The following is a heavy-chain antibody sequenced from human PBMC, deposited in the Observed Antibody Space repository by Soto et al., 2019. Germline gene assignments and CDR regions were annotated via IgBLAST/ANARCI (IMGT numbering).Heavy chain of an antibody. D-gene: IGHD5-18*01. Sequence: PSETLSLTCTVSGGSISSGGYYWSWIRQHPGKGLEWIGYIYYSGSTYYNPSLKSRVTISVDTSKNQFSLKLSSVTAADTAVYYCARVFVGDRAIQIDYWGQGTLVTVSS. J-gene: IGHJ4*02. CDR1: GGSISSGGYY. CDR2: IYYSGST. V-gene: IGHV4-31*03. CDR3: ARVFVGDRAIQIDY.